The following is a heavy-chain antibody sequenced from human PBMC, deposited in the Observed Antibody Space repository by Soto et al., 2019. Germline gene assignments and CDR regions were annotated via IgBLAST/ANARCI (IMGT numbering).Heavy chain of an antibody. CDR1: GYTFASYA. CDR2: ISAYNGNT. V-gene: IGHV1-18*01. Sequence: QVQLVQSGAEVKKPGASVKVSCKASGYTFASYAISWMRQAPGQGLEWMGWISAYNGNTNYAQKLQGRVTMTTDTSTCTDYMELRGLRSDDTAVYSCARDPPPPDYWGQGTLVTVSS. CDR3: ARDPPPPDY. J-gene: IGHJ4*02.